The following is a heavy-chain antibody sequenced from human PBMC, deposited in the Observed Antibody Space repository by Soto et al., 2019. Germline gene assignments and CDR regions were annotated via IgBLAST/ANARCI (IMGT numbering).Heavy chain of an antibody. D-gene: IGHD7-27*01. CDR1: GYSFTSYW. J-gene: IGHJ3*02. CDR2: IYPGDSAT. V-gene: IGHV5-51*01. Sequence: GGSLRLSCKGSGYSFTSYWIGWVRQMPGKGLEWMGIIYPGDSATRYSPSFQGQVTISADKSNSTTYLQRGSLKASDAAMYYCASRAGDFSRDDAFDIWGQGTMVTVSS. CDR3: ASRAGDFSRDDAFDI.